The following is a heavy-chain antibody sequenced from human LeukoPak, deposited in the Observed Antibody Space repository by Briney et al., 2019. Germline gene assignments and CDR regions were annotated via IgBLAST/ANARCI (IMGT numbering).Heavy chain of an antibody. CDR3: VRDLNSAARSFFDY. V-gene: IGHV1-18*01. D-gene: IGHD6-6*01. Sequence: ASVKVSCKASGYTFISFGFSWVRQAPGQGPEWMGWISGYTGNTNYAQKFQGRVTMTTDTSTSTAYMELRTLRSDDTAVYYCVRDLNSAARSFFDYWGPGTLVTVSS. J-gene: IGHJ4*02. CDR2: ISGYTGNT. CDR1: GYTFISFG.